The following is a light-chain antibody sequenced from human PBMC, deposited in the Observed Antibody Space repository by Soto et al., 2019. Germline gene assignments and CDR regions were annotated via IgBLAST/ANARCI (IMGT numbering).Light chain of an antibody. V-gene: IGKV1-33*01. CDR1: QDIRKN. Sequence: DIQMTQSPSSLSASIADRVTITCQASQDIRKNLNWYLQKPVKAPKLLIYDASKLEAGVSSRFRGGGSGTDFTLTISGLQPDDFGTYFCQHYDNLPGFGPGTTVDLK. CDR3: QHYDNLPG. CDR2: DAS. J-gene: IGKJ3*01.